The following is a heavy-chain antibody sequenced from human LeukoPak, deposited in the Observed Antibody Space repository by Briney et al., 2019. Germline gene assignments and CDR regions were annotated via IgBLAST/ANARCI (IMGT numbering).Heavy chain of an antibody. V-gene: IGHV3-23*01. CDR1: GFTFSSYA. Sequence: GGSLRLSCAASGFTFSSYAMSWVRQAPGKGLEWVSAISGSGGSTYYADSVKGRFTISRDNSKNTLYLQMNSLRAEDTAVYYCARAYGGYSGYEPYYFDYWGQGTLVTVFS. J-gene: IGHJ4*02. CDR2: ISGSGGST. D-gene: IGHD5-12*01. CDR3: ARAYGGYSGYEPYYFDY.